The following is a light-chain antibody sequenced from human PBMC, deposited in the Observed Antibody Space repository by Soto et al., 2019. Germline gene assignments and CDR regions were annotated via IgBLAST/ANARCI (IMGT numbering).Light chain of an antibody. CDR3: SSYTTSSTVV. Sequence: QSALTQPASVFGSPGQSITISCTGTSXDVGGYNFVSWYQQHPGKAPKLMIYEVSNRPSGVSNRFSGSKSGNTASLTISGLLPEDEADYYCSSYTTSSTVVFGTGTKDTVL. V-gene: IGLV2-14*03. J-gene: IGLJ1*01. CDR1: SXDVGGYNF. CDR2: EVS.